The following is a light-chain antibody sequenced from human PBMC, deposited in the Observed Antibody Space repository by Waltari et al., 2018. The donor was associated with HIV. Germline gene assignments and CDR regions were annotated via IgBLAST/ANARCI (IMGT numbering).Light chain of an antibody. CDR2: RNV. Sequence: QSVLTQPPSTSKTPGQRVLMSCSGTNSNVGNNFVSWFQQVPGGAPKLVIYRNVRRPSGVPDRFSGAKSGSSATLAISGLQSDDEADYFCASWDDKLSHWVFGVGTKLTVL. V-gene: IGLV1-47*01. CDR3: ASWDDKLSHWV. CDR1: NSNVGNNF. J-gene: IGLJ3*02.